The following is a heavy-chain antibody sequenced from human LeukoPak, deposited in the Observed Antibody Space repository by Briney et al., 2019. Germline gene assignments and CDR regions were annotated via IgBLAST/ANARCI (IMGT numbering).Heavy chain of an antibody. J-gene: IGHJ4*02. Sequence: PGGSLRLSCAASGFTFSSYSMNWVRQAPRKGLEWVSSISSSSSYIYYADSVKGRFTISRDNAKNSLYLQMNSLRAEDTAVYYCARDSGSSSWYPYYFDYWGQGTLVTVSS. CDR3: ARDSGSSSWYPYYFDY. V-gene: IGHV3-21*01. D-gene: IGHD6-13*01. CDR2: ISSSSSYI. CDR1: GFTFSSYS.